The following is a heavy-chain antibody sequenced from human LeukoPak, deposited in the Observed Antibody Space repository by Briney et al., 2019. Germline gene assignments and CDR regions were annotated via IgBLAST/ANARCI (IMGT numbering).Heavy chain of an antibody. CDR2: IKQEGSEK. CDR3: ARLSSSWPYYYYYYGMDV. CDR1: GFTFSSYW. D-gene: IGHD6-13*01. Sequence: PGGSLRLSCAASGFTFSSYWMSWVRQAPGKGLEWVANIKQEGSEKYYVDSVKGRFTISRDNAKNSLYLQMNSLRAEDTAVYYCARLSSSWPYYYYYYGMDVWGQGTTVTVSS. J-gene: IGHJ6*02. V-gene: IGHV3-7*05.